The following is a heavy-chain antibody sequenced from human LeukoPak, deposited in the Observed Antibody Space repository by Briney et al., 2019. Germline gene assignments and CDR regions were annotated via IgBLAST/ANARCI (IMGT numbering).Heavy chain of an antibody. J-gene: IGHJ6*02. V-gene: IGHV4-31*03. CDR2: IYYSGST. Sequence: SETLSLTCTVSGGSISSGGYYWSWIRQHPGKGLEWIGYIYYSGSTYYNPSLKSRVTISVDTSKNQFSLKLSSVTAADTAVYYCARDSVVPAVNYYYGMDVWGQGTTVTVS. D-gene: IGHD2-2*01. CDR3: ARDSVVPAVNYYYGMDV. CDR1: GGSISSGGYY.